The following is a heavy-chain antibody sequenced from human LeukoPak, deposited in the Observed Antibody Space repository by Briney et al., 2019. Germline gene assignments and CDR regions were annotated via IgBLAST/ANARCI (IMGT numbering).Heavy chain of an antibody. D-gene: IGHD6-19*01. Sequence: SETLSLTCAVSGGSISSGGYSWSWIRQPPGKGLEWIGYIFYSGSTSYNPSLKSRVTISVDTSKNQFSLKLSSVTAADTAVYYCARTPLSSGSNWFDPWGQGTLVTVSS. V-gene: IGHV4-30-2*02. CDR1: GGSISSGGYS. CDR2: IFYSGST. J-gene: IGHJ5*02. CDR3: ARTPLSSGSNWFDP.